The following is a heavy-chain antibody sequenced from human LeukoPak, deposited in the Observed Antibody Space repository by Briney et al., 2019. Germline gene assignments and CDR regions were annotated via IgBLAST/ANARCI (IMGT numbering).Heavy chain of an antibody. Sequence: GGPLRLSCAASGLTFASYTMNWVRQAPGKGLEWVSSISSSTDYIYYADSVKGRFTISRDNAKNSLYLQMNSLRAEDTAVYYCARGLGDYADYYFDSWGQGTLVTVPS. J-gene: IGHJ4*02. CDR1: GLTFASYT. D-gene: IGHD4-17*01. CDR2: ISSSTDYI. CDR3: ARGLGDYADYYFDS. V-gene: IGHV3-21*01.